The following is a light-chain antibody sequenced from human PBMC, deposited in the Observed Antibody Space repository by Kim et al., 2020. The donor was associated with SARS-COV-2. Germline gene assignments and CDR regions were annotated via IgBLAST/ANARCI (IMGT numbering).Light chain of an antibody. Sequence: SPRERATLSCRASQSVSSSYLAWYQQKPGQAPRLRIYGASSRATGIPDRFSGSGSGTDFTLTISRLEPEDFAVYYCQQYGSSPPYSFGQGTKLEI. CDR3: QQYGSSPPYS. CDR2: GAS. V-gene: IGKV3-20*01. J-gene: IGKJ2*03. CDR1: QSVSSSY.